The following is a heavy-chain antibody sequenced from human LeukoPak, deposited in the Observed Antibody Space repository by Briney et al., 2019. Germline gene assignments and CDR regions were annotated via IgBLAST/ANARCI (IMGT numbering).Heavy chain of an antibody. CDR2: IKKDGSEK. Sequence: GRSLRLSCAASGFTVSYYWINWVRQTPGKGLEWVSSIKKDGSEKYYVDSVKGRFTISRDNAKNSLYLQMNTLRAEDTAVYYCVRVKGSYFDYWGQGALVTVSS. J-gene: IGHJ4*02. D-gene: IGHD2-15*01. CDR3: VRVKGSYFDY. V-gene: IGHV3-7*01. CDR1: GFTVSYYW.